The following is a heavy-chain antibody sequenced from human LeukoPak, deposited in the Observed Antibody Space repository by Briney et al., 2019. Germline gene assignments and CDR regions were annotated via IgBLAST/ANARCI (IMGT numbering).Heavy chain of an antibody. D-gene: IGHD3-10*01. J-gene: IGHJ4*02. Sequence: ASVKVSCKASGYTFTGYYIHWVRQAPGQGLEWMGWINPNSGGTNYAQKFQGRVTMTRDTSISTAYMELSRLRSDDTAVYYCARDPVYYGSGSYYEAWGQGTLVTVSS. V-gene: IGHV1-2*02. CDR3: ARDPVYYGSGSYYEA. CDR1: GYTFTGYY. CDR2: INPNSGGT.